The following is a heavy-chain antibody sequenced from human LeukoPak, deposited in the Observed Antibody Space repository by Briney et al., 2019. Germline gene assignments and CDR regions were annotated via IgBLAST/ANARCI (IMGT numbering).Heavy chain of an antibody. CDR1: GFTFSSYA. CDR3: AKVGDSSGYIYYFDY. J-gene: IGHJ4*02. Sequence: PGGSLRLSCAASGFTFSSYAMSWVPQAPGKGLEWVSAISGSGGSTYYADSVKGRFTISRYNSKNTLYLQMNSLRAEDTAVYYCAKVGDSSGYIYYFDYWGQGTLVTVSS. V-gene: IGHV3-23*01. D-gene: IGHD3-22*01. CDR2: ISGSGGST.